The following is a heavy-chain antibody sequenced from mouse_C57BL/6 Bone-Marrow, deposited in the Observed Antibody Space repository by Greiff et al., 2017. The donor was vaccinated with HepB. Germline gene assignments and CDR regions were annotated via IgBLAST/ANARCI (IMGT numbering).Heavy chain of an antibody. J-gene: IGHJ4*01. D-gene: IGHD4-1*01. CDR2: ISSGSSTI. CDR3: AISWEGDYYAMDY. CDR1: GFTFSDYG. Sequence: EVKLLESGGGLVKPGGSLKLSCAASGFTFSDYGMHWVRQAPEKGLEWVAYISSGSSTIYYADTLKGRSTITRDNSKNTVFLKMTSLRSEDTAVYYCAISWEGDYYAMDYWGQGTSVTVSS. V-gene: IGHV5-17*01.